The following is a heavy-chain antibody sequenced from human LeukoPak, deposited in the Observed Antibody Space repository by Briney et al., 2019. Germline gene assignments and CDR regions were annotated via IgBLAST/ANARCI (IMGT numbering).Heavy chain of an antibody. D-gene: IGHD1-1*01. CDR2: IIPIFGTA. CDR3: AYKRGLRDFDY. J-gene: IGHJ4*02. Sequence: PSVKVSCKASGGTFSSYAISWVRQAPGQGLEWMGGIIPIFGTANYAQKSQGRVTITADESTSTAYMELSSLRSEDTAVYYCAYKRGLRDFDYWGQGTLVTVSS. V-gene: IGHV1-69*13. CDR1: GGTFSSYA.